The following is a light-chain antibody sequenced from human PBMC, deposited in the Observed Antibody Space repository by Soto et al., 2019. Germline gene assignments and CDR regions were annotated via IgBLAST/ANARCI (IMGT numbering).Light chain of an antibody. J-gene: IGLJ3*02. CDR3: NSYASTYVLV. CDR1: SSDIGGYNY. Sequence: QSALTQPASVSGSPGQSITISCTGTSSDIGGYNYVSWYQQHAGKAPKLMIYEVSNRPSGVSHRFSGSKSDNTASLTISGLQAEDEADYYCNSYASTYVLVFGGGTKLTVL. V-gene: IGLV2-14*01. CDR2: EVS.